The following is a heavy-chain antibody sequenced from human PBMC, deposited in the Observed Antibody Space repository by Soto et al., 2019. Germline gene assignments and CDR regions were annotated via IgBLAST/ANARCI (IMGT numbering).Heavy chain of an antibody. Sequence: GAVRLSCVASGFTFINYWMSWVRQAPGKGLEWVANIKADGSEKRYVDSVKGRFTISRDNAKNSVYLQMNSLRVEDTALYYCGRDEVRNGVGVWGQGTTVTVSS. J-gene: IGHJ6*02. V-gene: IGHV3-7*01. CDR3: GRDEVRNGVGV. CDR2: IKADGSEK. CDR1: GFTFINYW.